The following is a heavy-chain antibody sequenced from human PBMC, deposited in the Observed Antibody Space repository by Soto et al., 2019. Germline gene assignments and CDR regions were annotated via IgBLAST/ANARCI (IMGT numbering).Heavy chain of an antibody. CDR2: IYYSGST. V-gene: IGHV4-39*01. CDR3: ARHSVDTAELDY. J-gene: IGHJ4*02. Sequence: QLQLQESGPGLVKPSETLSLTCTVSGGSISTSSYYWGWIRQPPGKGLEWIGSIYYSGSTYYNPSLKSRVTISVDTSKNQFSLKLSSVTAADTAVYYCARHSVDTAELDYWGQGTLVTVSS. CDR1: GGSISTSSYY. D-gene: IGHD5-18*01.